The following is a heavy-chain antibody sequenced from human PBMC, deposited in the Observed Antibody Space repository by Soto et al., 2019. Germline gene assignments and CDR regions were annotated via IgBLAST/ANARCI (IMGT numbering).Heavy chain of an antibody. Sequence: EVQLLESGGGLVQPGGSLRPSCAASEFTFSSNAMHWVRQAPGKGLEWVSGITGSGSTTFYADSVKGRFTISRDNSKNTLYLHMNSLRAEDTAIYYCAKDFTAYLSSWFHFWGQGTLVTVSS. D-gene: IGHD6-13*01. V-gene: IGHV3-23*01. CDR1: EFTFSSNA. CDR3: AKDFTAYLSSWFHF. J-gene: IGHJ5*01. CDR2: ITGSGSTT.